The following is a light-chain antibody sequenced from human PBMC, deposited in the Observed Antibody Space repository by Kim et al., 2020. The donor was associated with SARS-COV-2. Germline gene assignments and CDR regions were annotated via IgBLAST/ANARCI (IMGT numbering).Light chain of an antibody. CDR2: LNTDGSL. CDR3: QTWDTGTRV. J-gene: IGLJ3*02. V-gene: IGLV4-69*01. Sequence: QLVLTQSPSASASLGASVKLTCTLSNGHTTYGNAWHQQQPLKGPRYLMKLNTDGSLTRGDGIPDRFSASRSGAERYLTISRLQPEDEGDYYCQTWDTGTRVFGGGTKVTVL. CDR1: NGHTTYG.